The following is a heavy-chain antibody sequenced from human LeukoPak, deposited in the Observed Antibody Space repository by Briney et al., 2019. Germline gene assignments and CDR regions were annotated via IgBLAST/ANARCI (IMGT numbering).Heavy chain of an antibody. D-gene: IGHD7-27*01. V-gene: IGHV3-23*01. CDR3: AKDLGWGLDS. CDR1: GFTFSIYA. Sequence: PGGSLRLSCAASGFTFSIYAMSWVRQAPRKGLEWVSALSANGATTYYADPVKGRFTISRDNSKNTLYLQMNSLRAEDTAIYYCAKDLGWGLDSWGQGTLVTVSS. J-gene: IGHJ4*02. CDR2: LSANGATT.